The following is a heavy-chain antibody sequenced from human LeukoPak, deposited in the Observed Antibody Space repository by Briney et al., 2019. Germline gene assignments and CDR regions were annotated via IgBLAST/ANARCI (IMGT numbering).Heavy chain of an antibody. V-gene: IGHV1-46*01. CDR2: INPSGGST. CDR1: GYTFTGYY. D-gene: IGHD1-26*01. J-gene: IGHJ4*02. CDR3: ARNVGSDFDY. Sequence: ASVKVSCKASGYTFTGYYMHWVRQAPGQGLEWMGWINPSGGSTSYAQKFQGRVTMARDTSTSTVYMELSSLRSEDSAMYYCARNVGSDFDYWGQGTLVTVSS.